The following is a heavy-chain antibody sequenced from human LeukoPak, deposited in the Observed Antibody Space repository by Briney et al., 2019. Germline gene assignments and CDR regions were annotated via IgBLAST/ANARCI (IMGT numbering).Heavy chain of an antibody. D-gene: IGHD3-3*01. V-gene: IGHV1-69*13. CDR2: IIPIFGTA. J-gene: IGHJ5*02. CDR1: GGTFSSYA. Sequence: SVKVSCKASGGTFSSYAISWVRQAPGQGLEWMGGIIPIFGTANYAQKFQGRVTITADESTSTAYMELSSLRSEDTAVYYCARGPSIRLLEWLYAWGQGTLVTVSS. CDR3: ARGPSIRLLEWLYA.